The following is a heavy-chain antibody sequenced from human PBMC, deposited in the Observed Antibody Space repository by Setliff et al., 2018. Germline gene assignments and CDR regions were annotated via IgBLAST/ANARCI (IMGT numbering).Heavy chain of an antibody. Sequence: GGSLRLSCAASGFTFSTYWMSWVRQAPGKGPEWVANIKQDGSETYYVDSVKGRFTLSRDNAKSSLYLQMNSLRAEDTAVYYCARDIVPSYWGQGTLVTVSS. V-gene: IGHV3-7*03. CDR2: IKQDGSET. J-gene: IGHJ4*02. CDR1: GFTFSTYW. CDR3: ARDIVPSY. D-gene: IGHD3-16*02.